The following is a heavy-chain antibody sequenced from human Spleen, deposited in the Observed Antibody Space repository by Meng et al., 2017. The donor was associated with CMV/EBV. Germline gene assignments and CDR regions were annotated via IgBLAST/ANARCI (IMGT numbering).Heavy chain of an antibody. V-gene: IGHV3-43D*03. D-gene: IGHD6-6*01. J-gene: IGHJ4*02. CDR2: ISWDGSTI. Sequence: GGSLRLSCAASGFTFDAYAMHWVRQAPGKGLEWVPLISWDGSTIYYADSVKGRFTISRDNSKNSLYLQMNGLSAEDSALYYCAKETDYTSSTGLLDYWGQGTLVTVSS. CDR1: GFTFDAYA. CDR3: AKETDYTSSTGLLDY.